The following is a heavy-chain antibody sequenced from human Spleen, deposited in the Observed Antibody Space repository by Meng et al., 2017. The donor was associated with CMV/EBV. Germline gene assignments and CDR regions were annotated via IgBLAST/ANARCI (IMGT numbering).Heavy chain of an antibody. Sequence: ASGFTFSTYGMSWVRQAPGKGLEWISSISSSSSYIFYADSVKGRFTISRDNAKNSLYLQMSSLRAEDTAVYYCAREVGDGYTAFDYWGQGTLVTVSS. D-gene: IGHD5-24*01. CDR2: ISSSSSYI. CDR3: AREVGDGYTAFDY. J-gene: IGHJ4*02. CDR1: GFTFSTYG. V-gene: IGHV3-21*01.